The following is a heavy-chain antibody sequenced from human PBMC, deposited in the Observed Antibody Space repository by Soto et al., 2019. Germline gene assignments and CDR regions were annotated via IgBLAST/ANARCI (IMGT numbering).Heavy chain of an antibody. V-gene: IGHV1-69*06. CDR3: ASCSPYYYYGMDV. D-gene: IGHD6-13*01. J-gene: IGHJ6*02. Sequence: SVKVSCKASGGTFSSYAISWVRQAPGQGLEWMGGIIPIFGAANYAQKFQGRVTITADKSTSTAYMELSSLRSEDTAVYYCASCSPYYYYGMDVWGQGTTVTVSS. CDR2: IIPIFGAA. CDR1: GGTFSSYA.